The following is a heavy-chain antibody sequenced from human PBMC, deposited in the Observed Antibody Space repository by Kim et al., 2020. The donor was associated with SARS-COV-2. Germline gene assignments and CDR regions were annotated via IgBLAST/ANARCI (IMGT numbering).Heavy chain of an antibody. V-gene: IGHV1-18*01. D-gene: IGHD3-22*01. J-gene: IGHJ6*02. CDR2: ISAYNGNT. CDR3: AREGLGTMIVVAGMDV. Sequence: ASVKVSCKASGYTFTSYGISWVRQAPGQGLEWMGWISAYNGNTNYAQKLQGRVIMTTDTSTSTAYMELRSLRSDDTAVYYCAREGLGTMIVVAGMDVWGQGTTVTVSS. CDR1: GYTFTSYG.